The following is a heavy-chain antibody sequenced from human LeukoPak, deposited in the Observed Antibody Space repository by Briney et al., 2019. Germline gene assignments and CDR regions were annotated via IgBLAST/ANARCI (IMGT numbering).Heavy chain of an antibody. Sequence: SETLSLTCTVSGGSISSGGYYWGWIRQPPGKGLEWIGSIYYSGSTYYNPSLKSRVTISVDTSKNQFSLKLSSVTAADTAVYYCARHPAVVGIGYQLLDGVWFDPWGQGTLVTVSS. V-gene: IGHV4-39*01. J-gene: IGHJ5*02. CDR1: GGSISSGGYY. CDR2: IYYSGST. CDR3: ARHPAVVGIGYQLLDGVWFDP. D-gene: IGHD2-2*01.